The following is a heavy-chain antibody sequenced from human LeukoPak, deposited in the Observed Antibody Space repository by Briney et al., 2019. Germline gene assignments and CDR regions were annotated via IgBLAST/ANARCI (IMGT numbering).Heavy chain of an antibody. CDR3: ASEYASPPNWFDP. V-gene: IGHV4-30-4*08. Sequence: SQTLSLTCTVSGGSISSGDYYWSWIRQPPGKGLEWIGYIYYSGGTYYNPSLKSRVTISVDTSKNQFSLKLSSVTAADTAVYYCASEYASPPNWFDPWGQGTLVTVSS. D-gene: IGHD2-8*01. CDR1: GGSISSGDYY. CDR2: IYYSGGT. J-gene: IGHJ5*02.